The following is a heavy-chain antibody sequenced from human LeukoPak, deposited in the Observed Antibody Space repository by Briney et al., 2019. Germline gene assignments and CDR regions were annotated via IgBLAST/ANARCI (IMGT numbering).Heavy chain of an antibody. CDR1: GGSISSYY. V-gene: IGHV4-59*12. Sequence: SETLSLTCTVSGGSISSYYWSWIRQPPGKGLEWIGYIYYSGSTNYNPSLKSRVTISVDTSKNQFSLKLSSVTAADTAVYYCARDWPRRYYYDSSDYQGGFDYWGQGTLVTVSS. CDR3: ARDWPRRYYYDSSDYQGGFDY. CDR2: IYYSGST. J-gene: IGHJ4*02. D-gene: IGHD3-22*01.